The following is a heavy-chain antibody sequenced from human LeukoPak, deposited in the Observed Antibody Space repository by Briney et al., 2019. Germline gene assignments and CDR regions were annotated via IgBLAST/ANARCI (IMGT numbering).Heavy chain of an antibody. V-gene: IGHV4-61*02. D-gene: IGHD5-24*01. CDR2: IYTSGST. Sequence: SETLSLTCTVSGGSISSGSYYWSWIRQPAGKGLEWIGRIYTSGSTNYNPSLKSRVTISVDTSKNQFSLKLSSVTAADTAVYYCARDDSVVEMATTGFDYWGQGTLVTVSS. CDR1: GGSISSGSYY. CDR3: ARDDSVVEMATTGFDY. J-gene: IGHJ4*02.